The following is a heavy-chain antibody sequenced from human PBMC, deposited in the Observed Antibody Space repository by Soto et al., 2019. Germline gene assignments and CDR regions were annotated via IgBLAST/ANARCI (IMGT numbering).Heavy chain of an antibody. CDR3: ARDQNDIYPSYCSGGSCSNDHFDY. Sequence: GASVKVSCKASGYTFTSYGISWVRQAPGQGLEWMGWISAYNGNTNYAQKLQGRVTMTTDTTTSTAYMELRSLRSDDTAVYYCARDQNDIYPSYCSGGSCSNDHFDYWGQRTLVTVSS. CDR1: GYTFTSYG. D-gene: IGHD2-15*01. CDR2: ISAYNGNT. V-gene: IGHV1-18*01. J-gene: IGHJ4*02.